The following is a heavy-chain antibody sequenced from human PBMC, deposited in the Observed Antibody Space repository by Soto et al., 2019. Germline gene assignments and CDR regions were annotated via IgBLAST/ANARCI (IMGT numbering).Heavy chain of an antibody. CDR2: IIPIFGTA. CDR1: GGTFSSYA. CDR3: ARDPRSGYDSDAFDI. D-gene: IGHD5-12*01. J-gene: IGHJ3*02. V-gene: IGHV1-69*13. Sequence: ASVTVSCKASGGTFSSYAISWVRQAPGQGLEWMGGIIPIFGTANYAQKFQGRVTITADESTSTAYMELSSLRSEDTAVYYCARDPRSGYDSDAFDIWGQGTMVTVSS.